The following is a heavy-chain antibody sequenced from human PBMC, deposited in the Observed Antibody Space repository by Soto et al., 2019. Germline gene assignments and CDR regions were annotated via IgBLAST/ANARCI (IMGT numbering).Heavy chain of an antibody. J-gene: IGHJ4*02. CDR1: GGSIANNNYF. V-gene: IGHV4-39*01. CDR3: AKVVVGATSHSDFDS. CDR2: AAYSGGT. D-gene: IGHD2-15*01. Sequence: QLQLQESGPGLVRPSETLSLTCTVSGGSIANNNYFWGWVRQPPGEGLEWIGSAAYSGGTYKNPSLKSRVTVSVDTSKNQFSLKLTSVTAADTAVYYCAKVVVGATSHSDFDSWGQGTLVTVSS.